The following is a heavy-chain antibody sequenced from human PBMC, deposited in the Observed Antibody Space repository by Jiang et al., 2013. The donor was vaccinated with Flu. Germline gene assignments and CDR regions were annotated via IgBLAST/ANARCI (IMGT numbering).Heavy chain of an antibody. J-gene: IGHJ4*02. CDR1: GGSFSGYY. CDR3: ARVRSSGWFARFDY. D-gene: IGHD6-19*01. V-gene: IGHV4-34*01. CDR2: INHSGST. Sequence: LLKPSETLSLTCAVYGGSFSGYYWSWIRQPPGKGLEWIGEINHSGSTNYNPSLKSRVTISVDTSKNQFSLKLSSVTAADTAVYYCARVRSSGWFARFDYWGQGTLVTVSS.